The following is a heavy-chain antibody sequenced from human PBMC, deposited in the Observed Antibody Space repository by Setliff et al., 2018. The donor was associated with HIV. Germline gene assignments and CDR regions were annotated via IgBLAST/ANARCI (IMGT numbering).Heavy chain of an antibody. CDR2: AFHSGAT. V-gene: IGHV4-59*01. CDR3: ARQITSVTPEMLVVNDAFDV. J-gene: IGHJ3*01. CDR1: GGSITTYF. D-gene: IGHD4-17*01. Sequence: SETLSLTCTVSGGSITTYFWTWIRQPPGKGLEWIGSAFHSGATNYNPSLKSRVSMSVDASKNQFSLRLTSVTAADTAVYYCARQITSVTPEMLVVNDAFDVWGQGKMVTVSS.